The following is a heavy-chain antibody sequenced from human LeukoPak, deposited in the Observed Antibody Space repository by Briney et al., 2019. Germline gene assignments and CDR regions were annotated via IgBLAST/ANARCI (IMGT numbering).Heavy chain of an antibody. CDR3: ERGNYYDSSGYYLPFAY. Sequence: PETLSLTCADHGGSFSGYYVSWIRQPPGKWLERMWEINHSGSTNYNPSLKCRVTISVDTSKNQYSLKLSSVTAADMAVYYCERGNYYDSSGYYLPFAYWGQGTLVLVSS. V-gene: IGHV4-34*01. J-gene: IGHJ4*02. CDR1: GGSFSGYY. CDR2: INHSGST. D-gene: IGHD3-22*01.